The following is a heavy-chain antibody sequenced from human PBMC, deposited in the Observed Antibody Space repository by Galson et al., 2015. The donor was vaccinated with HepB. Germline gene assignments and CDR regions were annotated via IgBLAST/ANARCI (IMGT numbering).Heavy chain of an antibody. V-gene: IGHV3-74*01. CDR1: GFSFNSYW. D-gene: IGHD1-14*01. Sequence: SLRLSCAASGFSFNSYWMHWVRQAPGKGLVWVSRISGDGTTTSYADSVKGRFTISRDNAKNTLYLQMNSLRAEDTALYYCAREVERYRNQDYFDSWGQGALVTVSS. CDR3: AREVERYRNQDYFDS. CDR2: ISGDGTTT. J-gene: IGHJ4*02.